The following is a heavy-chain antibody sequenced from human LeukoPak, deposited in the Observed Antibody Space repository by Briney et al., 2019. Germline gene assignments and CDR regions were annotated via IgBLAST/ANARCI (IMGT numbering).Heavy chain of an antibody. CDR1: GGSIYRSH. Sequence: SETLSDTPVELGGSIYRSHGSGSRQPPGKGLEWIGYMYYTGSTNYNPSLKSRVTILLATSKNQFSLKLSSVTAADTAVYYCARYCLRLGYWGQGTLVTVSS. CDR3: ARYCLRLGY. D-gene: IGHD2-8*02. V-gene: IGHV4-59*01. J-gene: IGHJ4*02. CDR2: MYYTGST.